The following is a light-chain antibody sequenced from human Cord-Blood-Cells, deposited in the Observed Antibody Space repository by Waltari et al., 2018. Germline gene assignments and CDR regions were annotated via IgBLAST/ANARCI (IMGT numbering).Light chain of an antibody. Sequence: DIVMTQSPDSLAVSLGERATINCKSSQSVLYSSNNKNYLAWYQQKPGQPPKLLIYWASTRESGVPDRVSGSGSWTDFTLTISSLQAEDVAVYYCQQYYSTPYTFGQGTKLEIK. CDR2: WAS. J-gene: IGKJ2*01. CDR3: QQYYSTPYT. CDR1: QSVLYSSNNKNY. V-gene: IGKV4-1*01.